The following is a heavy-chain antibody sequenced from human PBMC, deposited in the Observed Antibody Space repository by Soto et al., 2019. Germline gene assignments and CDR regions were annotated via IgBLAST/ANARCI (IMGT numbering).Heavy chain of an antibody. Sequence: QVQLQESGPGLVKPSQTLSLTCTVSGGSISSGAYYWSWIRQYPGKGLEWIGYIFYSGSTYYNPSLKSRVNISLDTSKNQFSLKLNSVTSADTAVYYCARVSPKRDYGDITRARFQHWGQGTLVTVSS. V-gene: IGHV4-31*03. CDR2: IFYSGST. J-gene: IGHJ1*01. CDR1: GGSISSGAYY. CDR3: ARVSPKRDYGDITRARFQH. D-gene: IGHD4-17*01.